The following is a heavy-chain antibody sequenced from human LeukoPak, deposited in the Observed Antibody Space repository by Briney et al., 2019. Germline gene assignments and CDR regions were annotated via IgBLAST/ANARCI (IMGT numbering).Heavy chain of an antibody. D-gene: IGHD3-22*01. V-gene: IGHV3-30*03. Sequence: AGGSLRLSCAASGFTFSSYGTHWVRQAPGKGLEWVAVISNDGINKYYGDSVKGRFTVSRDNSKNTADLQMNSLRAEDTAVYYCAREMAHYFDSSGYSFWGQGTLVTVSS. CDR2: ISNDGINK. CDR3: AREMAHYFDSSGYSF. CDR1: GFTFSSYG. J-gene: IGHJ4*02.